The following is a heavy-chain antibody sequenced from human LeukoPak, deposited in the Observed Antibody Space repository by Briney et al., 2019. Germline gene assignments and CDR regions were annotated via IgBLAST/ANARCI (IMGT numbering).Heavy chain of an antibody. CDR2: IWYDGSNK. CDR1: GFTFSSYG. Sequence: QSGGSLRLSCAASGFTFSSYGMHWVRQAPGKGLEWVAVIWYDGSNKYYADSVKGRFTISRDNSKNTLYLQMNSLRAEDTAVYYCARDRSTTVTPTYFDYWGQGTLVTVSS. CDR3: ARDRSTTVTPTYFDY. V-gene: IGHV3-33*08. D-gene: IGHD4-17*01. J-gene: IGHJ4*02.